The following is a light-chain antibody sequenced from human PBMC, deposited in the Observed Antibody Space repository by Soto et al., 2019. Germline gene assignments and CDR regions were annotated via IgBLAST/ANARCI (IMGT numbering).Light chain of an antibody. Sequence: DIQMTQSPSTLSASVGDRVTITCRASQSSSSWLAWYQQKPGKAPKLLIYKAASLESGVPTRFSGSGSETEFTLTISSLQPDDFATYYCQQYNSYSPITFGQGTRLEIK. V-gene: IGKV1-5*03. CDR2: KAA. J-gene: IGKJ5*01. CDR3: QQYNSYSPIT. CDR1: QSSSSW.